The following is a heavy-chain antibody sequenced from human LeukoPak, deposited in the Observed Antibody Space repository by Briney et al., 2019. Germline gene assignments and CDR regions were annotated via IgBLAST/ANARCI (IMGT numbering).Heavy chain of an antibody. D-gene: IGHD3-10*01. CDR3: ARDHVGVP. CDR2: ISSSSNI. CDR1: GFTFSGYS. V-gene: IGHV3-48*01. Sequence: GGSLRLSCAASGFTFSGYSMNWVRQAPGKGLEWVSYISSSSNIYYADSVKGRFTISRDNSKNTLYLQMNSLRAEDAAVYYCARDHVGVPWGQGTLVTVSS. J-gene: IGHJ5*02.